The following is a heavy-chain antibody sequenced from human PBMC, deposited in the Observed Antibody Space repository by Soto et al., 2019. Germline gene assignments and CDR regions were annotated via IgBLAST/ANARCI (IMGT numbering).Heavy chain of an antibody. CDR3: ARSKVDYYDSSGYPSAFDI. CDR1: GFTFSSYA. D-gene: IGHD3-22*01. CDR2: ISYDGSNK. J-gene: IGHJ3*02. Sequence: PGGSLRLSCAASGFTFSSYAMHWVRQAPGKGLEWVAVISYDGSNKYYADSVKGRFTISRDNAKNSLYLQMNSLRAGDTAVYYCARSKVDYYDSSGYPSAFDIWGQGTMVTFSS. V-gene: IGHV3-30*14.